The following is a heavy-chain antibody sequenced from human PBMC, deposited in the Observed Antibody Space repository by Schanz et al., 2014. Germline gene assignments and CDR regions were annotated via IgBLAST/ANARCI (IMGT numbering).Heavy chain of an antibody. CDR2: IQHDGSRT. CDR1: GFIFSNHG. V-gene: IGHV3-30*02. Sequence: QAELVESGGGVVQPGGSLRLSCEASGFIFSNHGMNWVRQAPGKGLEWVAFIQHDGSRTYYTASLKGRVTISRDNSQNMGYGEMNSLRVEDTGVYYCARGKAYTAGTPMNWFDPWGQGTLVTVSS. D-gene: IGHD2-21*01. J-gene: IGHJ5*02. CDR3: ARGKAYTAGTPMNWFDP.